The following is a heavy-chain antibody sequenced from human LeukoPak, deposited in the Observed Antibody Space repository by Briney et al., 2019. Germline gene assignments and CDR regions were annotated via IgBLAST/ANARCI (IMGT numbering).Heavy chain of an antibody. V-gene: IGHV1-18*01. J-gene: IGHJ4*02. Sequence: ASVKVSFMASGYTFTKYGISWVRQAPGQGLEWMGWISPYNDNTDYAQKFQGSLTMTTDTSTSNAYMELRSLRSDDTAVYYWARDFTGDYDYWGQGTLVTVSS. CDR3: ARDFTGDYDY. CDR2: ISPYNDNT. CDR1: GYTFTKYG. D-gene: IGHD1-14*01.